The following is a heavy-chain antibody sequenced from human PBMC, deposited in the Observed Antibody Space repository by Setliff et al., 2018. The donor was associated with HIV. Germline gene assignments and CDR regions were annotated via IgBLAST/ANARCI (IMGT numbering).Heavy chain of an antibody. V-gene: IGHV3-7*03. Sequence: GGSLRLSCAASGLTLSSYWMNWVRQTPGKGLEWVANINQDGSGKYYIDSVKGRFTISRDNAKNSLYLQMNSLRVEDTAIYYCARALQGSRRDPDYWGQGTLVTVSS. CDR3: ARALQGSRRDPDY. CDR2: INQDGSGK. J-gene: IGHJ4*02. D-gene: IGHD3-10*01. CDR1: GLTLSSYW.